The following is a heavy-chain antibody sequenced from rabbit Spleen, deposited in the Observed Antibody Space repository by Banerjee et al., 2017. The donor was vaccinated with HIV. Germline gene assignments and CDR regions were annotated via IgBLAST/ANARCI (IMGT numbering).Heavy chain of an antibody. Sequence: QSLEESGGDLVKPGASLTLTCTASGFSFSTSDYMCWVRQAPGKGLEWISCIAGSSSGFTYSATWAKGRFTCSKTSSTTVALQVPSLTAADTATYFCTRDAAGREDFNLWGPGTLVTVS. D-gene: IGHD4-2*01. J-gene: IGHJ4*01. CDR3: TRDAAGREDFNL. CDR2: IAGSSSGFT. CDR1: GFSFSTSDY. V-gene: IGHV1S40*01.